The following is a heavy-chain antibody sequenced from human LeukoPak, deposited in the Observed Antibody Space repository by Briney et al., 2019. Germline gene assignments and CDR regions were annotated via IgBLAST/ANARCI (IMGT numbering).Heavy chain of an antibody. Sequence: GESLKISCKGSGYSFTSYWIGWVRQMPGKGLEWMGIIFPGGSDTRYSPSFQGQVTISADKSISTAYLQWSSLKASDTAMYYCATSNQLVGSSWFPFDYWGQGTLVTVSS. CDR2: IFPGGSDT. D-gene: IGHD6-13*01. CDR1: GYSFTSYW. J-gene: IGHJ4*02. V-gene: IGHV5-51*01. CDR3: ATSNQLVGSSWFPFDY.